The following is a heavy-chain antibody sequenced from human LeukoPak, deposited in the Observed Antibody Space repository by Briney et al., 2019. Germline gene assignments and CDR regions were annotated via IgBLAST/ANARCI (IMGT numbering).Heavy chain of an antibody. CDR2: INSDGNMT. J-gene: IGHJ4*02. V-gene: IGHV3-74*01. D-gene: IGHD6-6*01. Sequence: PGGSLRLSCAASGFTFSSYWMHWVRQAPGQGMVWVSRINSDGNMTTYADSVKGRFTISRDNAKNTLYLQMNSLRAEDKAVDYCVREYTSSSGRAFDYWGQGTLVTVSS. CDR3: VREYTSSSGRAFDY. CDR1: GFTFSSYW.